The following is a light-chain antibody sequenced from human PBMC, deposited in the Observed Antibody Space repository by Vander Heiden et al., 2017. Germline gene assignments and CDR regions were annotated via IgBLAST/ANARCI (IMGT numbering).Light chain of an antibody. CDR3: QQSIPPET. J-gene: IGKJ1*01. CDR2: AVS. CDR1: QSINNY. Sequence: DIQITQSPSSLSASVGDRVTITCRASQSINNYLNWYQQKQGKAPNLLIYAVSTLRTGVPSRFSGGGSGTVFTLTISSLQPEDFATYYCQQSIPPETFGQGTKVEIK. V-gene: IGKV1-39*01.